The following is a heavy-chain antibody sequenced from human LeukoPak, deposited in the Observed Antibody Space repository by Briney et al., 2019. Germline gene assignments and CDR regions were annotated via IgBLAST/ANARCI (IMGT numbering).Heavy chain of an antibody. V-gene: IGHV1-18*01. D-gene: IGHD6-19*01. CDR2: ISAYNGDT. J-gene: IGHJ5*02. CDR3: ARDSRIAVAGTGSWFDL. CDR1: GYTFTSYG. Sequence: ASVKVSCKTSGYTFTSYGFSWVRQASGQGLEWMGWISAYNGDTEYAQNFQGRVTLTTDTSTRTAYMELTSLKSDDTAVYFCARDSRIAVAGTGSWFDLWGQGTQVTVSS.